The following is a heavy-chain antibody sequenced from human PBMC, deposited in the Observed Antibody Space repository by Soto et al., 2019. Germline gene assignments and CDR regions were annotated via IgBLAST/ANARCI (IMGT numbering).Heavy chain of an antibody. D-gene: IGHD3-22*01. Sequence: EVQLVESGGGLVQPGGSLRLSCAASGFTFSTYFMSWVRQAPGKGLEWVANIKEDGSEKYYVDSVKGRFTISRDNAKHSLYRQMNSLRVEDTAVYYCARPGYYYDSSAYYSFDYWGQGTLVTVSS. CDR3: ARPGYYYDSSAYYSFDY. CDR2: IKEDGSEK. CDR1: GFTFSTYF. J-gene: IGHJ4*02. V-gene: IGHV3-7*01.